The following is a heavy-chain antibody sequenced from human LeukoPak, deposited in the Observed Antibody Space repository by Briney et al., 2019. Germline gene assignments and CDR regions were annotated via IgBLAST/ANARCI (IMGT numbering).Heavy chain of an antibody. J-gene: IGHJ4*02. V-gene: IGHV4-38-2*02. Sequence: SETLSLTCTVSGYSISSGYYWGWIRQPPGKGLEWIGSIYHSGSTYYNPSLKSRVTISVDTSKNQFSLKLSSVTAADTAVYYCAGDLGVGATGYFDYWGQGTLVTVSS. D-gene: IGHD1-26*01. CDR2: IYHSGST. CDR1: GYSISSGYY. CDR3: AGDLGVGATGYFDY.